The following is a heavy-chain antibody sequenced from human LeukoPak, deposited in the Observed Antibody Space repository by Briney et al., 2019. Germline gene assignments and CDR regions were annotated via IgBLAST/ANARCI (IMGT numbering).Heavy chain of an antibody. Sequence: GASVKVSCKASGYTFGTYGFCWVRPAPGQGLEWMGWISAHNVQTKSAQKLQDRLSMTTDTSTTTAYMELRSLRSDDTAVYYCAKVVGDRMDYWGQGTLVTASS. CDR2: ISAHNVQT. J-gene: IGHJ4*02. V-gene: IGHV1-18*01. CDR3: AKVVGDRMDY. CDR1: GYTFGTYG. D-gene: IGHD3-16*02.